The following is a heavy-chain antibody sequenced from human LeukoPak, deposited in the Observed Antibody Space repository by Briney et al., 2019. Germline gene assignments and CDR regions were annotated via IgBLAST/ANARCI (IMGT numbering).Heavy chain of an antibody. D-gene: IGHD6-19*01. CDR2: IYYSGNT. V-gene: IGHV4-59*01. CDR1: GGSISSYY. Sequence: SETLSLTCTVSGGSISSYYWNWIRQPPGKGLEWIGYIYYSGNTNSNPSLKSRVTISVDTSKNQFSLKMSSVTAADTGVYYCASSHLYSSGWYLSGRFDNWGQGTLVTVSS. J-gene: IGHJ4*02. CDR3: ASSHLYSSGWYLSGRFDN.